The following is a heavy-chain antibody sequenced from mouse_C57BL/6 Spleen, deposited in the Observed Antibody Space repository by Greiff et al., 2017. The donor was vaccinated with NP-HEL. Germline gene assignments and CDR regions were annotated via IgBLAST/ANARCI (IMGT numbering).Heavy chain of an antibody. CDR3: TTGGRYSNYDY. CDR1: GFNIKDDY. V-gene: IGHV14-4*01. J-gene: IGHJ2*01. Sequence: VQLQQSGAELVRPGASVKLSCTASGFNIKDDYMHWVKQRPEQGLEWIGWIDPENGDTEYASKFQGKATITADTSSNTAYLQLSSLTSEDTAVYYCTTGGRYSNYDYWGQGTTLTVSS. D-gene: IGHD2-5*01. CDR2: IDPENGDT.